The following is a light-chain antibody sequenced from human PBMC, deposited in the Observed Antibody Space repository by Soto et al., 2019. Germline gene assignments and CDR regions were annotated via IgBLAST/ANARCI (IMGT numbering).Light chain of an antibody. CDR1: QSVSSH. V-gene: IGKV3-11*01. Sequence: EIVLTQSPATLSLSPGERATLSCRASQSVSSHLAWYQQKPGQAPRVLIYDASNRATGIPARFSGSGAGTDFTLTISSLEPEDFAVYYCQQRSNWPLTFGQGTKVDIK. CDR3: QQRSNWPLT. CDR2: DAS. J-gene: IGKJ1*01.